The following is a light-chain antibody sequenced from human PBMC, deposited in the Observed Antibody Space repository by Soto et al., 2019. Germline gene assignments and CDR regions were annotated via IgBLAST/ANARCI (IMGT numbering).Light chain of an antibody. Sequence: QPVLTQSPSASASLGASVKLTCTLSSGHSSYAIAWHQQHPEKGPRYLMKLNSDGSHSKGDGIPDRFSGSSSGAERYLTISSLQSEDEADYYCQTWGTGIHVVFGGGTKLTVL. CDR2: LNSDGSH. CDR3: QTWGTGIHVV. CDR1: SGHSSYA. J-gene: IGLJ2*01. V-gene: IGLV4-69*01.